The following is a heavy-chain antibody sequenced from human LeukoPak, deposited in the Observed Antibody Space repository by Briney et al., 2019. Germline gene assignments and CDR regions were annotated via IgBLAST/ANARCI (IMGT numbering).Heavy chain of an antibody. CDR3: ARGPYSYDSSGAFDI. CDR2: IYYSGST. V-gene: IGHV4-59*08. J-gene: IGHJ3*02. Sequence: SETLSLTCTVSGGSINSYYWSWVRQPPGKGLEWVGYIYYSGSTNYNPSLKSRVTISVDTSKNQFSLKLSSVTAADTAVYFCARGPYSYDSSGAFDIWGQGTMVTVSS. D-gene: IGHD3-22*01. CDR1: GGSINSYY.